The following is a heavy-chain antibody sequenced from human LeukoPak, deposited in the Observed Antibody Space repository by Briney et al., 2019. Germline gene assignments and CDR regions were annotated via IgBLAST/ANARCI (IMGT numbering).Heavy chain of an antibody. CDR2: IKGDGSSA. CDR1: GFTFSCYW. Sequence: GGSLRLSCAASGFTFSCYWMHWVRQAPGKGLVWVSCIKGDGSSANYADSVKGRFTISRDNAKNTLYLQMNSLRAEDTAVYYCTRDYVWFGLDYGGQGTLVTVSS. V-gene: IGHV3-74*01. J-gene: IGHJ4*02. CDR3: TRDYVWFGLDY. D-gene: IGHD3-16*01.